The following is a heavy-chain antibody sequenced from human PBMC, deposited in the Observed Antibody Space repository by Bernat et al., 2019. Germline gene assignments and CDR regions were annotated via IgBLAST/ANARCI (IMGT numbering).Heavy chain of an antibody. CDR2: IYYSGST. J-gene: IGHJ4*02. V-gene: IGHV4-59*01. Sequence: QVQLQESGPGLVKPSETLSLTCTVSGGSISSYYWSWIRQPPGKGLEWIGYIYYSGSTNYNPSLKSRVTISVDTSKNQFSLKLSSVTAADTAVYYCARDDGTTVTFGYWGQGTLVTVSS. CDR3: ARDDGTTVTFGY. CDR1: GGSISSYY. D-gene: IGHD4-17*01.